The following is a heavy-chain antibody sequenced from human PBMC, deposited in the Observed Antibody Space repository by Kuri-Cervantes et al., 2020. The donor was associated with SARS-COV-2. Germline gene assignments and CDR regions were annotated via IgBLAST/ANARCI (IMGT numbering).Heavy chain of an antibody. V-gene: IGHV3-23*01. CDR2: ISGSGGST. J-gene: IGHJ4*02. D-gene: IGHD4-17*01. CDR3: AKDGGPGYGDYVYFDY. CDR1: GGSISSSSYY. Sequence: ETLSLTCTVSGGSISSSSYYWGWIRQPPGKGLEWVSAISGSGGSTYYADSVEGRFTISRDNSKNTLYLQMNSLRAEDTAVYYCAKDGGPGYGDYVYFDYWGQGTLVTVSS.